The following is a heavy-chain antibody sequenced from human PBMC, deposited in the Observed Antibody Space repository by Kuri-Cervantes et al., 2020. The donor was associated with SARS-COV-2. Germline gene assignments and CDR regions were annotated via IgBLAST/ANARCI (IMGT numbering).Heavy chain of an antibody. CDR3: ARGDERRTTRTFDY. J-gene: IGHJ4*02. CDR2: IYYSGST. Sequence: LRLSCTVSGGSISSGDYYWSWIRQPPGKGLEWIGYIYYSGSTYYNPSLKSRVTISVDTSKNQFSLKLSSVTAADTAVYYCARGDERRTTRTFDYWGQGTLVTVSS. D-gene: IGHD1-1*01. V-gene: IGHV4-30-4*08. CDR1: GGSISSGDYY.